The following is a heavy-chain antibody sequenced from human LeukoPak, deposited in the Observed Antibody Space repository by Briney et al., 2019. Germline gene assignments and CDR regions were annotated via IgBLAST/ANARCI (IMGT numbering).Heavy chain of an antibody. V-gene: IGHV4-59*01. Sequence: PSETLSLTCTVSGGSISSYYWSWIRQPPGKGLEWIGYIYYSGSTNYNPSLKSRVTISVDTSKNQFSLKLSSVTAADTAVYYCARDLGGDSSGYYGCFDYWGQGTLVTVSS. CDR2: IYYSGST. CDR3: ARDLGGDSSGYYGCFDY. CDR1: GGSISSYY. J-gene: IGHJ4*02. D-gene: IGHD3-22*01.